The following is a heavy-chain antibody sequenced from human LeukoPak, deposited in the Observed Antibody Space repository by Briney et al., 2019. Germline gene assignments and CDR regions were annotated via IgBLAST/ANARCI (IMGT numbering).Heavy chain of an antibody. D-gene: IGHD6-13*01. Sequence: SQTLSLTCAISGDSVSSDTAAWNWIRQSPSRGLEWLRRTYYRSQWGHDFAFFVKNRIRVDADTSRNQFSLHLNSVTPEDTAIYYCTRQPDQQPASFDSWGQGTLVTVSS. CDR3: TRQPDQQPASFDS. V-gene: IGHV6-1*01. CDR2: TYYRSQWGH. CDR1: GDSVSSDTAA. J-gene: IGHJ4*02.